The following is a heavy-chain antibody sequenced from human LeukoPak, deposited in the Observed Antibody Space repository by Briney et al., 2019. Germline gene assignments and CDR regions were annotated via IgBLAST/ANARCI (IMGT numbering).Heavy chain of an antibody. D-gene: IGHD2-21*02. Sequence: PGGSLRLSCAASGFTFSGFEMNWVRQAPGKGLEWVSYISSSGSTRYYADSVEGRFTVSRENAKNSLYLQMDSLRAEDTAVYYCARDPVNCGGDCYQAWGQGTLVTVSS. V-gene: IGHV3-48*03. CDR2: ISSSGSTR. CDR1: GFTFSGFE. CDR3: ARDPVNCGGDCYQA. J-gene: IGHJ5*02.